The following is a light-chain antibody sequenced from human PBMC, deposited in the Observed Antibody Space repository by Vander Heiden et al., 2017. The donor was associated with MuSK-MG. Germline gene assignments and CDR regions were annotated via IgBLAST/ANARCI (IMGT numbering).Light chain of an antibody. V-gene: IGKV1-39*01. CDR2: GAS. J-gene: IGKJ2*01. CDR1: QSIYNY. Sequence: DIQMTQSPSSLSASVGDRVTLTCRASQSIYNYLNWYQQKPGKAPKVLIYGASSLQSGVPSRFSGSGSGTDFTLTISSLQPEDFATYYCQQSYGTPTFGQGTKLEIK. CDR3: QQSYGTPT.